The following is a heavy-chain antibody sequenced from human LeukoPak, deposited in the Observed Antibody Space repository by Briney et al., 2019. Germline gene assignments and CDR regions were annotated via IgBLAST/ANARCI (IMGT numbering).Heavy chain of an antibody. J-gene: IGHJ4*02. Sequence: GGSLRLSCAASGLTFSSFAMSWVRHAPGEGLEWVTAINDSGSSTYFPVSVKGRFTISRDNSKNTLSLQMNSLSAEDTVIYYCAKALAVYCDSTSCQQYFDYWGQGTLVTVSS. CDR2: INDSGSST. CDR3: AKALAVYCDSTSCQQYFDY. CDR1: GLTFSSFA. V-gene: IGHV3-23*01. D-gene: IGHD2-2*01.